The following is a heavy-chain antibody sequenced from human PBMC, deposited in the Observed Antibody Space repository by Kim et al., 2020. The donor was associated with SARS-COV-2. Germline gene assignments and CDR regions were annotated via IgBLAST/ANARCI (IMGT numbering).Heavy chain of an antibody. V-gene: IGHV3-21*01. CDR2: ISRSGSNI. CDR1: GFTFSNYT. Sequence: GGSLRLSCAASGFTFSNYTMNWVRQAPGKGLEWVSSISRSGSNIYYADSLKGRFTIYRDNAKNSLYLQMNSLRAEDTAVYYCARDLNAFSSSLGGGMDVWGQGTTVTVSS. CDR3: ARDLNAFSSSLGGGMDV. J-gene: IGHJ6*02. D-gene: IGHD6-13*01.